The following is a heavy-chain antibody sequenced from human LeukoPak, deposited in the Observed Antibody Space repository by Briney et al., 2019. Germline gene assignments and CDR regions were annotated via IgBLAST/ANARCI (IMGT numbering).Heavy chain of an antibody. D-gene: IGHD2-15*01. V-gene: IGHV1-46*01. CDR3: ARSSLSVVVVAANWFDP. CDR1: GYTFTSYY. CDR2: INPSGGST. Sequence: ASVKVSCKASGYTFTSYYMHWVRQAPGQGLEWMGIINPSGGSTSYAQKFQGRVTMTRDTSTSTVYMELSSLRSEDTAVYYCARSSLSVVVVAANWFDPWGQGTLVTVSS. J-gene: IGHJ5*02.